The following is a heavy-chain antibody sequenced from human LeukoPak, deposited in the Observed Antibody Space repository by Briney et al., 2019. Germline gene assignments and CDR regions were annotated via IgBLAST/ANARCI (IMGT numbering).Heavy chain of an antibody. CDR1: GGSISGYY. D-gene: IGHD3-9*01. V-gene: IGHV4-59*01. J-gene: IGHJ2*01. CDR2: IYYSGST. Sequence: PSETLSLTCTVSGGSISGYYWSSIRQPPGKGLEWIGYIYYSGSTNYNPSLKSRVTISVDTSKNQFSLKLNSVTAADTAVYYCARCSYYDILTGYLAWYFDLWGRGTLVTVSS. CDR3: ARCSYYDILTGYLAWYFDL.